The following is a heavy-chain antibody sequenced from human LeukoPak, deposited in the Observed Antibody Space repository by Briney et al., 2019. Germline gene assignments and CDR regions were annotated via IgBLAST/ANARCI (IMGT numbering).Heavy chain of an antibody. J-gene: IGHJ4*02. D-gene: IGHD5-12*01. CDR3: AALSGYSGYDWFSHFDY. Sequence: PSLKGRVTISVDTSKNQFSLSLSSVTAADTAVYYCAALSGYSGYDWFSHFDYWGQGTLVTVSS. V-gene: IGHV4-39*01.